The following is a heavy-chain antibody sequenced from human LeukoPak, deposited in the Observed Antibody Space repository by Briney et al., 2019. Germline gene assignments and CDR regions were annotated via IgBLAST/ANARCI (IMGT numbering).Heavy chain of an antibody. J-gene: IGHJ5*02. V-gene: IGHV4-59*01. CDR2: IYYSGST. D-gene: IGHD3-22*01. Sequence: SETLSLTCTVSGGSISSYYWSWIRQPPRKGLEWIGYIYYSGSTNYNPSLKSRVTISVDTSKNQFSLKLSSVTAADTAVYYCARVTYYYDSSGYSWFDPWGQGTLVTVSS. CDR1: GGSISSYY. CDR3: ARVTYYYDSSGYSWFDP.